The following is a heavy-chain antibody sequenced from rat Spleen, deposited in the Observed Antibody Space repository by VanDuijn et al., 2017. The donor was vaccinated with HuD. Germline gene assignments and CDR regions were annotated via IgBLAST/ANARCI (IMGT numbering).Heavy chain of an antibody. Sequence: EVQLQESGPGLVKPSQSLSLTCSVTGYSITSSYRWNWIRKFPGNKLEWMGYINSSGSTNYNPSLKSRISITRDTSKNQFFLQVNSVTTEDTATYYCTRENYYDGYYHVGYXDYXGQGVXVTVSS. CDR3: TRENYYDGYYHVGYXDY. D-gene: IGHD1-12*03. CDR2: INSSGST. CDR1: GYSITSSYR. J-gene: IGHJ2*01. V-gene: IGHV3-3*01.